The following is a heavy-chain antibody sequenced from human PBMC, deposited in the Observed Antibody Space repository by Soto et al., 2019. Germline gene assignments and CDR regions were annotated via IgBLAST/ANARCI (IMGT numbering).Heavy chain of an antibody. CDR2: INHSGST. D-gene: IGHD2-2*01. J-gene: IGHJ6*02. CDR3: ARGGVVPAANYYYYYGMDV. V-gene: IGHV4-34*01. Sequence: SETLSLTCAVYGGSFSGYYWSWIRQPPGKGLEWIGEINHSGSTNYNPSLKSRVTISVDTSKNQFSLKLSSVTAADTAVYYCARGGVVPAANYYYYYGMDVWGQGTTVTVYS. CDR1: GGSFSGYY.